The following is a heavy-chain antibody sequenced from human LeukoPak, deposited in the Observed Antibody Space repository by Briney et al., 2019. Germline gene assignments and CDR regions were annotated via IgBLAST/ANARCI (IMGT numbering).Heavy chain of an antibody. CDR2: ISPTGSTT. J-gene: IGHJ4*02. CDR1: GFSFSGHW. V-gene: IGHV3-74*01. Sequence: GGSLRLSCAASGFSFSGHWMHWARQLPGKGLVWVSRISPTGSTTSYADSVKGRFTVSRDNAKNTLYLQVNNLRAEDTAVYYCARGPSSNWSGLDFWGQGTLVTVSS. CDR3: ARGPSSNWSGLDF. D-gene: IGHD6-13*01.